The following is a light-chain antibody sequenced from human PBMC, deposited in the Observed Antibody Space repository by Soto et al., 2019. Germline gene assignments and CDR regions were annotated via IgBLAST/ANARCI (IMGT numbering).Light chain of an antibody. CDR1: LDVNSY. Sequence: EIVLTQSPVTLSLSPGERAALSCRASLDVNSYLAWYQQKPGQAPRLLIYDASNRAAGIPVRFSGSGSGTDFTLTISSLEPEDFAIYYCQQRQYWPPITFGQGTRLEIK. V-gene: IGKV3-11*01. J-gene: IGKJ5*01. CDR2: DAS. CDR3: QQRQYWPPIT.